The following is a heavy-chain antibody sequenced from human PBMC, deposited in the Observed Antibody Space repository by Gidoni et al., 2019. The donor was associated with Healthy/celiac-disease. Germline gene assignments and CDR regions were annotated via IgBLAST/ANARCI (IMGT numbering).Heavy chain of an antibody. CDR1: GFTFRSYE. Sequence: EVQLVESGGGLVPPGGSLRLSCAASGFTFRSYEMNWVRQAPERGPEGVSYISSSGSTIYYADSVKGRFTISRDNAKNSLYLQMNSLRAEDTAVYYCARSENGDPFDYWGQGTLVTVSS. CDR3: ARSENGDPFDY. V-gene: IGHV3-48*03. J-gene: IGHJ4*02. D-gene: IGHD4-17*01. CDR2: ISSSGSTI.